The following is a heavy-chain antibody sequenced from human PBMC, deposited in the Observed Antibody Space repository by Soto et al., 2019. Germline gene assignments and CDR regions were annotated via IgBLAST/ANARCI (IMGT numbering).Heavy chain of an antibody. D-gene: IGHD3-3*01. Sequence: SLRLSCAASGFTFSSYAMSWVRQAPGKGLEWVSAISGSGGSTYYADSVKGRFTISRDNSKNTLYLQMNSLRAEDTAVYYCAKDSYDYDFWSGYGYWGQGTLVTVSS. J-gene: IGHJ4*02. CDR1: GFTFSSYA. V-gene: IGHV3-23*01. CDR3: AKDSYDYDFWSGYGY. CDR2: ISGSGGST.